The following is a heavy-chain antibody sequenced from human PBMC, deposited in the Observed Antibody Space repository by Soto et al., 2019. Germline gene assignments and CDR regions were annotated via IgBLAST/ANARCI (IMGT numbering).Heavy chain of an antibody. J-gene: IGHJ4*02. D-gene: IGHD3-22*01. V-gene: IGHV3-30*18. CDR1: GFTFSSYG. CDR3: AKGDDRTLLSSMGY. Sequence: QVQLVESGGGVVQPGRSLRLSCAASGFTFSSYGMHWVRQAPGKGLEWVAVISYDGSNKYYADSVKGRFTISRDNSKNTLYLQMNSLRAEDTGVYYCAKGDDRTLLSSMGYWGQGTLVTVSS. CDR2: ISYDGSNK.